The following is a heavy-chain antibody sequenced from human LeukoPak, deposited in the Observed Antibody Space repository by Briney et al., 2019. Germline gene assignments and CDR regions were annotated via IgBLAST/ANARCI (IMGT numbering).Heavy chain of an antibody. V-gene: IGHV3-66*01. J-gene: IGHJ4*02. CDR1: GFTVSSNY. CDR2: IYSGGST. CDR3: ARGYSSDN. Sequence: GGSLRLSCAASGFTVSSNYMSWVRQAPGKGLEWVSVIYSGGSTYYADSVKGRFIISRDNSKNTLNLQMNSLRAEDAAVYYCARGYSSDNWGQGTLVTVSS. D-gene: IGHD2-21*01.